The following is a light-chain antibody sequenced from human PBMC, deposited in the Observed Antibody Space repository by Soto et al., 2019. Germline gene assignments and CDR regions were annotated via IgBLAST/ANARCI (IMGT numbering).Light chain of an antibody. Sequence: QPVLTQPPSVSGAPGQRVTISCTGSSSNIGAGYDVHWYQQLPGTAPKLLIYGNSNRPSGVPDRFSGSNSGTSASLAITGLQAEDQADYYCQSYGSSLSGFYVFGTGTKVTVL. J-gene: IGLJ1*01. CDR2: GNS. CDR3: QSYGSSLSGFYV. V-gene: IGLV1-40*01. CDR1: SSNIGAGYD.